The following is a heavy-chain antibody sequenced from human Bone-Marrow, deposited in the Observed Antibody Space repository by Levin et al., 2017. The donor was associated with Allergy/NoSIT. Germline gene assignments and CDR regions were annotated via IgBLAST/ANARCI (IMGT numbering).Heavy chain of an antibody. CDR1: GASISSHY. CDR2: FHSSGNG. CDR3: ARTPLWFGDLSSPRGAFDI. Sequence: SQTLSLTCSVSGASISSHYWSWIRQPAGRGLEWIGRFHSSGNGNSNPSLKSRVTMSVDTSKNQFSLKLYSVTAADTAMYFCARTPLWFGDLSSPRGAFDIWGQGTTVTVSS. D-gene: IGHD3-10*01. V-gene: IGHV4-4*07. J-gene: IGHJ3*02.